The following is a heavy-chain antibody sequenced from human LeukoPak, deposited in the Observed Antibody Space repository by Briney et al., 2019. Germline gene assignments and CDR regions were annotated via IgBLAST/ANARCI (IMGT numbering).Heavy chain of an antibody. V-gene: IGHV4-59*08. CDR3: AREYSSSSGRRAFDI. Sequence: NPSETLSLTCTVSGGSIGGYYWSWIRQPPGKGLEWIGYIYYSGSTNYNPSLESRLTISIDTSENQFSLKLSSVTAADTAVYYCAREYSSSSGRRAFDIWGQGTMVTVSS. CDR2: IYYSGST. J-gene: IGHJ3*02. D-gene: IGHD6-6*01. CDR1: GGSIGGYY.